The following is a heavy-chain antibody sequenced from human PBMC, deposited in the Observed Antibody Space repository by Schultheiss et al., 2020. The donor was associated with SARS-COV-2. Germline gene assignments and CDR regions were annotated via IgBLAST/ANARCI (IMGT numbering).Heavy chain of an antibody. D-gene: IGHD3-10*02. CDR2: IYYSGST. CDR1: GGSFSSYY. V-gene: IGHV4-59*01. CDR3: ARASEQNYYVRWGWFDP. Sequence: SETLSLTCAVYGGSFSSYYWSWIRQPPGKGLEWIGYIYYSGSTNYNPSLKSRVTISVDTSKNQFSLKLSSVTAADTAVYYCARASEQNYYVRWGWFDPWGQGTLVTVSS. J-gene: IGHJ5*02.